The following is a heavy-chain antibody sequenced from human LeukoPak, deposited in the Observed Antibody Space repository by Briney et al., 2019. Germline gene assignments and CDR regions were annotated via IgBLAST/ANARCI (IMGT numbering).Heavy chain of an antibody. Sequence: ESGPTLVKPPQTLTLTCTFSGFSLSTSGMRVSWIRQPPGKALEWLARIDWDDDKFYSTSLKTRLTISKDTSKNQVVLTMTNMDPVDTAIYYCARRTSSSFYFDYWGQGTLVTVSS. CDR1: GFSLSTSGMR. CDR2: IDWDDDK. V-gene: IGHV2-70*04. J-gene: IGHJ4*02. D-gene: IGHD6-6*01. CDR3: ARRTSSSFYFDY.